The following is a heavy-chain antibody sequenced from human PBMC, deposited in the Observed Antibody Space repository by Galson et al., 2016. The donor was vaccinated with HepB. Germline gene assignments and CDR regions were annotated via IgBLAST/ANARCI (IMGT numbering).Heavy chain of an antibody. J-gene: IGHJ6*04. D-gene: IGHD5-24*01. Sequence: SLRLSCAASGFTFSQISMHWVRQAPGKGLEYVSGISRYGDVTTYADSVKGRFIISRDNSKNTLYLQMGILRPEDTAIYYCARLPPRGRDRSNGNFYDMDVWGKGTTVTVSS. CDR1: GFTFSQIS. V-gene: IGHV3-64*02. CDR3: ARLPPRGRDRSNGNFYDMDV. CDR2: ISRYGDVT.